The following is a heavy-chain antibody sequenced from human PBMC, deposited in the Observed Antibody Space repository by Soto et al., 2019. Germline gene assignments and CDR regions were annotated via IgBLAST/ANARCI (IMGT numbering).Heavy chain of an antibody. J-gene: IGHJ6*02. D-gene: IGHD2-21*02. V-gene: IGHV1-69*02. Sequence: QVQLVQSGAELKKPGSSVKVSCRSGGDTFSSYTVSLVRQAPGQGLEWMGRVIPVLGVTNYARKFQGRVAITAEKSTSTAYLELRSLTSGDSGVYYCARRRYCGADCYSQYYYGMDIWGQGTTVIVSS. CDR3: ARRRYCGADCYSQYYYGMDI. CDR2: VIPVLGVT. CDR1: GDTFSSYT.